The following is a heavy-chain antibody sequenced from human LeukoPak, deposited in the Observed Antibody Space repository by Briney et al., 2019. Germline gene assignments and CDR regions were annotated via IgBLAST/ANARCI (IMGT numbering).Heavy chain of an antibody. CDR2: INHSGST. CDR1: GGSFSGYY. V-gene: IGHV4-34*01. D-gene: IGHD2-2*01. Sequence: SETLSLTCAVYGGSFSGYYWSWIRQPPGKGLEWIGEINHSGSTNYNPSLKSRVTISVDTSKNQFSLKLSSVTAADTAVYYCARGFGEYIVAVPAASYMDVWGKGTTVTVSS. CDR3: ARGFGEYIVAVPAASYMDV. J-gene: IGHJ6*03.